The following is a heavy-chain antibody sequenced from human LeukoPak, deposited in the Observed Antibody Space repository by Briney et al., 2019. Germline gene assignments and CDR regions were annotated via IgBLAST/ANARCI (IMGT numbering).Heavy chain of an antibody. J-gene: IGHJ4*02. Sequence: PGGSLRLSCAASGFTFGSNWMTWVRQAPEKGLEWVAKIKPDGSDEDYVDSVKGRFTISRDNAKNLLYLQMTVLRAEDTAVYYCARNTVAAAGDSWGQGTLVTVSS. CDR3: ARNTVAAAGDS. D-gene: IGHD6-13*01. CDR2: IKPDGSDE. V-gene: IGHV3-7*01. CDR1: GFTFGSNW.